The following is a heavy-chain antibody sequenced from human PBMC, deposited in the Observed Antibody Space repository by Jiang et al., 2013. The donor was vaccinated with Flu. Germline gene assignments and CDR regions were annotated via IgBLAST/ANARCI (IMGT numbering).Heavy chain of an antibody. Sequence: LEWVANIKQDGSXKYYVDSVKGRFTISRDNAKNSLYLQMNSLRAEDTTVYYCARVGVIWSGYYNFDYWGQGTLVTVSS. J-gene: IGHJ4*02. D-gene: IGHD3-3*01. V-gene: IGHV3-7*01. CDR2: IKQDGSXK. CDR3: ARVGVIWSGYYNFDY.